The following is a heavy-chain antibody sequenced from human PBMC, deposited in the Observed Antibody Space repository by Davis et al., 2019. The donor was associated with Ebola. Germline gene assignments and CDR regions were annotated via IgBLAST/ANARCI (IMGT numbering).Heavy chain of an antibody. D-gene: IGHD3-16*01. V-gene: IGHV6-1*01. CDR3: VRGWGRSGLDV. Sequence: HSQTLSLTCAISGDSVSTNTAGWNWIRQSPSRGLEWLGRTYYTSKWHNDYGESVKSRISINPDTSKNQLPLQLNSVTPEDAAVYYCVRGWGRSGLDVWGQGTTVTVSS. CDR1: GDSVSTNTAG. CDR2: TYYTSKWHN. J-gene: IGHJ6*02.